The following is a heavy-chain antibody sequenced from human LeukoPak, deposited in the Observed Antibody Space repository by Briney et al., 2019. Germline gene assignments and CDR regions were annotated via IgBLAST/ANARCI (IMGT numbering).Heavy chain of an antibody. CDR2: IIPIFGTA. Sequence: VASVKVSCTASGGTFSSYAISWVRQAPGQGLEWMGGIIPIFGTANYAQKFHGRITIPADESTSTAYMELSSLRSEDTAVYYCARLHDYGSYRRHYWGQGTLVTVSS. CDR3: ARLHDYGSYRRHY. D-gene: IGHD4-11*01. CDR1: GGTFSSYA. V-gene: IGHV1-69*01. J-gene: IGHJ4*02.